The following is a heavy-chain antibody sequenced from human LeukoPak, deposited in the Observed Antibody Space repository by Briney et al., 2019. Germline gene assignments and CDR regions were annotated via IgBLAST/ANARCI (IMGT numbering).Heavy chain of an antibody. V-gene: IGHV3-23*01. D-gene: IGHD3-3*01. CDR3: AKAFFWSGYYIRGFDY. CDR2: ISGSGGTT. CDR1: GFTFRTYC. Sequence: GRSLILSCEASGFTFRTYCMSWVRQVPGKGLEWVSAISGSGGTTNYAASVKGRLTISRDNSKNTLYLQMDSLRVEDTAVYYCAKAFFWSGYYIRGFDYWGQGTLVTVSS. J-gene: IGHJ4*02.